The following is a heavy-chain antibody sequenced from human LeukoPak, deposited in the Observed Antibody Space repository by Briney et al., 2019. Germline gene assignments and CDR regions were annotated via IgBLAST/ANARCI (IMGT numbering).Heavy chain of an antibody. CDR3: AKDGDYDILTGYPY. J-gene: IGHJ4*02. CDR1: GFTFSSYA. V-gene: IGHV3-23*01. CDR2: ISGSGGST. Sequence: GGSLRLSCAASGFTFSSYAMSWVRQAPGKGLEWVSAISGSGGSTYYAGSVKGRFTISRDNSKNTLYLQMNSLRAEDTAVYYCAKDGDYDILTGYPYWGQGTLVTVSS. D-gene: IGHD3-9*01.